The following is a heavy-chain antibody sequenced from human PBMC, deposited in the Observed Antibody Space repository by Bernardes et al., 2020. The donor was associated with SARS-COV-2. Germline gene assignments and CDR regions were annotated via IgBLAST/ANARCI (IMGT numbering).Heavy chain of an antibody. J-gene: IGHJ6*02. CDR3: ARDLVVYGMDV. Sequence: GGSLRLSCAASGFTVSSNYMSWVRQAPGKGLEWVSVIYSGGSTYYADSVKGRFTISRDNSKNTLYLQMNSLRAEDTAVYYCARDLVVYGMDVWGQGTTVTVSS. D-gene: IGHD2-15*01. CDR1: GFTVSSNY. V-gene: IGHV3-66*02. CDR2: IYSGGST.